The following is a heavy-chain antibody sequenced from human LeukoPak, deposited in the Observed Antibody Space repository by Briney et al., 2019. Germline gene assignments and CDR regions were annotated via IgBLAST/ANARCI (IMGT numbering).Heavy chain of an antibody. J-gene: IGHJ3*01. CDR3: ASETTRGYSYGSPTDGFDL. Sequence: GGSLRLSCAASGFTFSTYSMNWVRQAPGKGLEWVSSISSSSSYIYYANSVKGRFTISRDNARKSLFLQMNSLRAEDTAVYYCASETTRGYSYGSPTDGFDLWGQGTMVTVSS. V-gene: IGHV3-21*01. D-gene: IGHD5-18*01. CDR1: GFTFSTYS. CDR2: ISSSSSYI.